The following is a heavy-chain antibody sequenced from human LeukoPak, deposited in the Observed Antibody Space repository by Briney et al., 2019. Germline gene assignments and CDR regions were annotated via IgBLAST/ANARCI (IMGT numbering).Heavy chain of an antibody. CDR1: GGSINSGSYY. Sequence: SETLSLTCTVSGGSINSGSYYWSWIRQPAGKGLEWIGHIYTSGSTNYNPSLKSRVTISVDTSKNQFSLKLSSVTAADTAVYYCARIRSGSHNWFDPWGQGTLVTVSS. V-gene: IGHV4-61*09. CDR2: IYTSGST. CDR3: ARIRSGSHNWFDP. D-gene: IGHD3-10*01. J-gene: IGHJ5*02.